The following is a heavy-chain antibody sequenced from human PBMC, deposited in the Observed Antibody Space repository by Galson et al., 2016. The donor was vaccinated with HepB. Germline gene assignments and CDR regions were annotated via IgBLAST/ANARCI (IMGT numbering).Heavy chain of an antibody. CDR2: IKQDGSET. V-gene: IGHV3-7*04. J-gene: IGHJ2*01. CDR3: AREYFDVSGYYYMEVRYFDL. D-gene: IGHD3-22*01. Sequence: SLRLSCAASRFSLSAHWMSWVRQAPGKGLEWVANIKQDGSETYFVDSVKGQFTISRDNAENSLYLEMNSLRAEDTAVYYCAREYFDVSGYYYMEVRYFDLWGRGTLVTVSS. CDR1: RFSLSAHW.